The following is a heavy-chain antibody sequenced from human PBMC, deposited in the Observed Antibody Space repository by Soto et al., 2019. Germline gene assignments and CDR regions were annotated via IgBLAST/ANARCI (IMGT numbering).Heavy chain of an antibody. J-gene: IGHJ5*02. CDR3: ARGAGRSWPNWFDP. V-gene: IGHV4-34*01. CDR2: INHSGST. CDR1: GGSFSGYY. Sequence: SETLSLTCAVYGGSFSGYYWSWIRQPPGKGLEWIGEINHSGSTNYNPSLKSRVTISVDTSKNQFSLKLSSVTAADTAVYYCARGAGRSWPNWFDPWGQGTLVTFSS. D-gene: IGHD6-13*01.